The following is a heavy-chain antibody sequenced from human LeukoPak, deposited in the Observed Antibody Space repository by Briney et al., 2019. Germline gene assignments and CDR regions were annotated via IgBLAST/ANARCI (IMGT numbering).Heavy chain of an antibody. V-gene: IGHV3-9*01. D-gene: IGHD6-19*01. CDR2: ISWNSGSI. CDR1: GFTFDDYA. CDR3: AKDRSPGASGWYFFDY. J-gene: IGHJ4*02. Sequence: PGGSLRLSCAASGFTFDDYAMHWVRQAPGKGLEWVSGISWNSGSIGYADPVKGRFTISRDNAKNSLYLQMNSLRAEDTALYYCAKDRSPGASGWYFFDYWGQGTLVTVSS.